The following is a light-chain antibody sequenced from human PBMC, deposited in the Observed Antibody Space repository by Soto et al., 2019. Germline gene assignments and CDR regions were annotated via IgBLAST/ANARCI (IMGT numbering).Light chain of an antibody. J-gene: IGKJ1*01. CDR3: QQYNTFWT. V-gene: IGKV1-39*01. CDR1: QSIGNY. CDR2: AAS. Sequence: DIQMTQSPSSLSASVGDRVTITCRASQSIGNYLNWYQQKPGKAPKLLIYAASSLQSGVPSRFSGSGSGTEFTLTINSLQPEDSATYYCQQYNTFWTFGQGTKVDIK.